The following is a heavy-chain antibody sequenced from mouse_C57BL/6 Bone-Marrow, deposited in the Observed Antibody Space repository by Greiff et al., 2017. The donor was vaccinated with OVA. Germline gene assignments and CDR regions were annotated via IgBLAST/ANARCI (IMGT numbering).Heavy chain of an antibody. D-gene: IGHD2-3*01. Sequence: VQLQQSGAELVRPGASVTLSCKASGYTFTDYEMHWVKQTPVHGLEWIGAIDPETGGTAYNQKFKGKAILTADKSSSTAYMELRSLTSEDSAVYYCTRGWLPSWFAYWGQGTLVTVSA. CDR2: IDPETGGT. CDR1: GYTFTDYE. J-gene: IGHJ3*01. CDR3: TRGWLPSWFAY. V-gene: IGHV1-15*01.